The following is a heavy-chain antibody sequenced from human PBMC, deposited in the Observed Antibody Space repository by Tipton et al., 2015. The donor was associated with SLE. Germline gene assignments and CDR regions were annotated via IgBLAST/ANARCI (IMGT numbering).Heavy chain of an antibody. D-gene: IGHD6-13*01. Sequence: TLSLTCTVSGGSISSYYWSWIRQPPGKGLEWIGYIYYSGSTNYNPSLKSRVTISVDTSKNQFSLKLSSVTAADTAVYYCARESSWDPLSDYWGQGTLVTVSS. J-gene: IGHJ4*02. CDR3: ARESSWDPLSDY. CDR2: IYYSGST. CDR1: GGSISSYY. V-gene: IGHV4-59*01.